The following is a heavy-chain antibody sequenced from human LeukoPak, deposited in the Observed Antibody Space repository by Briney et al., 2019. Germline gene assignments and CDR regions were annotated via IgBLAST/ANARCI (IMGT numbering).Heavy chain of an antibody. J-gene: IGHJ5*02. D-gene: IGHD6-19*01. Sequence: GRSLRLSCAASGFTFSSYAMHWVRQAPGKGLEWVAVISYDGSNKYYADSVKGRFTTSRDNSKNTLYLQMNSLRAEDTAVYYCARSSVAVADPNWFDPWGQGTLVTVSS. CDR2: ISYDGSNK. CDR3: ARSSVAVADPNWFDP. CDR1: GFTFSSYA. V-gene: IGHV3-30-3*01.